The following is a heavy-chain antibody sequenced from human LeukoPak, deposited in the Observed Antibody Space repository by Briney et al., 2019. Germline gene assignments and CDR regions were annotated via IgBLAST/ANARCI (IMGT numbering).Heavy chain of an antibody. CDR3: ARSAMVRGPRHHGGSDDYYYYYGMDV. CDR1: GFTFSSYA. CDR2: ISYDGSNK. Sequence: GGSLRLSCAASGFTFSSYAMHWVRQAPGKGLEWVAVISYDGSNKYYADSVKGRFTISRDNSKNTLYLQMNSLRAEDTAVYYCARSAMVRGPRHHGGSDDYYYYYGMDVWGQGTTVTVSS. D-gene: IGHD3-10*01. J-gene: IGHJ6*02. V-gene: IGHV3-30-3*01.